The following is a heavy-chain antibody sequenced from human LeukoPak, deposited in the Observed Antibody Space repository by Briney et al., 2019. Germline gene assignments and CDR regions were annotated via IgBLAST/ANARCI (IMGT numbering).Heavy chain of an antibody. CDR3: AKDINWNDGFDY. D-gene: IGHD1-1*01. V-gene: IGHV3-23*01. CDR1: GFTFSSYA. J-gene: IGHJ4*02. Sequence: GGSLRLSCAASGFTFSSYAMSWVRQAPGKGLEWVSAISGSGGSTYYADSVKGRFTISRDNSKNTLYLQMNSPRAEDTAVYYCAKDINWNDGFDYWGQGTLVTVSS. CDR2: ISGSGGST.